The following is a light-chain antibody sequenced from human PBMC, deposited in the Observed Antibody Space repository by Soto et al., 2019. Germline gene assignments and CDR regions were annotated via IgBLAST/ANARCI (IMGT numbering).Light chain of an antibody. CDR1: QSVSSSY. CDR2: DAS. V-gene: IGKV3-20*01. Sequence: EIVLTQSPGTLSLSPGERATLSCRASQSVSSSYLAWYQQKPGQAPRLLIYDASKRATGIPARFSGSGSGTDFTLTISRLEPEEFAVYYCQQYGSSPETFGQGTKVDIK. J-gene: IGKJ1*01. CDR3: QQYGSSPET.